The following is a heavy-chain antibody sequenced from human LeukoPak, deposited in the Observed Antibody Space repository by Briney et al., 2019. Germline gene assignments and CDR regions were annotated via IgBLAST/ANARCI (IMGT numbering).Heavy chain of an antibody. J-gene: IGHJ5*02. CDR1: GYTFTSYY. CDR2: INPSGGST. D-gene: IGHD2-2*01. V-gene: IGHV1-46*01. CDR3: ARDQRRYCSSTSCSTGFDP. Sequence: ASVKVSCKASGYTFTSYYMHWVRQAPGQGLEWMGIINPSGGSTSYAQKFQGRVTMTRDTSTSTVYMELSSLRSEDTAVYYCARDQRRYCSSTSCSTGFDPWGQGTLVTVSS.